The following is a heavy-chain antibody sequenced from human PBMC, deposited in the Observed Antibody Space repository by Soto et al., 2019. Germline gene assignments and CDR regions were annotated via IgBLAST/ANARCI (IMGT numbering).Heavy chain of an antibody. CDR3: ARDGARSSGWYDSDGAFDI. CDR2: IYYSGST. J-gene: IGHJ3*02. D-gene: IGHD6-19*01. Sequence: SETLSLTCTVSGGSISSYYWSWIRQPPGKGLEWIGYIYYSGSTNYNPSLKSRVTISVDTSKNQFSLKLSSVTAADTAVYYCARDGARSSGWYDSDGAFDIWGQGTMVTVSS. V-gene: IGHV4-59*01. CDR1: GGSISSYY.